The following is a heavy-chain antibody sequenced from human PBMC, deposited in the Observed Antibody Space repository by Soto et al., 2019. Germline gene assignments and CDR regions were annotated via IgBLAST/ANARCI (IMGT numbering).Heavy chain of an antibody. J-gene: IGHJ4*02. D-gene: IGHD3-16*02. V-gene: IGHV1-18*01. CDR1: GYIFTTYG. CDR2: ISPYNGNT. CDR3: AKVAPQSYHFDY. Sequence: QVQLVQSGAEVKEPGASVKVSCKASGYIFTTYGITWVRQAPGQGPEWMGWISPYNGNTNYAQKLQRRVTRTTDTSTSTAYMAMRSLRSDDTAVYYCAKVAPQSYHFDYWGQGTLVTVSS.